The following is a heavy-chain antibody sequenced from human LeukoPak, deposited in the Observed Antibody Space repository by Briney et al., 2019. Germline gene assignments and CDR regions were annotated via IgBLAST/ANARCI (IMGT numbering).Heavy chain of an antibody. CDR1: GGSFSGYY. CDR2: INHSGST. D-gene: IGHD7-27*01. V-gene: IGHV4-34*01. CDR3: ARENWAGENY. Sequence: SETLSLTCAVYGGSFSGYYWSWIRQPPGKGLEWIGEINHSGSTNYNPSLKSRVTISVDTSKNQFSLKLSSVTAADTAVYYCARENWAGENYWGQGTLVTVSS. J-gene: IGHJ4*02.